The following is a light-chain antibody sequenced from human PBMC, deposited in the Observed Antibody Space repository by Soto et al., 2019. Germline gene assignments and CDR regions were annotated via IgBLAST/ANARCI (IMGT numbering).Light chain of an antibody. J-gene: IGKJ1*01. CDR2: KAS. CDR3: QQHNSYWT. Sequence: DIQMTQSPSTLSAYIGDRVTITCRASQSISSWLAWYQQKPGKAPKLLIYKASSLESGVPSRFSGSGSGTEFTLTISSLQPDDFATYYCQQHNSYWTFGQGSKVDIK. CDR1: QSISSW. V-gene: IGKV1-5*03.